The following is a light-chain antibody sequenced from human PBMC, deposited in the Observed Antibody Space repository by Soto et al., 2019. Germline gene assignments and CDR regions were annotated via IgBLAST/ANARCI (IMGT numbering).Light chain of an antibody. CDR3: QQYNSSPRT. V-gene: IGKV3D-15*01. CDR1: QSVSSN. Sequence: EIVMTQSPATLSVSPGERATLSCRASQSVSSNLAWYQQKPGQAPRLLIYGASTRATGIPDRFSGSGSGTDFTLTVSRLEPEDFAVYYCQQYNSSPRTFGQGTKV. J-gene: IGKJ1*01. CDR2: GAS.